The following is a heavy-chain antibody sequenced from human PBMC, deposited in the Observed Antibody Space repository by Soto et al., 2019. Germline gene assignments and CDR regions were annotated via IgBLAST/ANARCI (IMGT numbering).Heavy chain of an antibody. CDR3: AKARRFYCSSTSCYYFDY. V-gene: IGHV3-30*18. J-gene: IGHJ4*02. CDR1: GFTFSSYG. CDR2: ISYDGSNK. Sequence: GGSLRLSCAASGFTFSSYGMHWVRQAPGKGLEWVAVISYDGSNKYYADSVKGRFTISRDNSKNTLYLQMNSLRAEDTAVYYCAKARRFYCSSTSCYYFDYWGQGTLVTVSS. D-gene: IGHD2-2*01.